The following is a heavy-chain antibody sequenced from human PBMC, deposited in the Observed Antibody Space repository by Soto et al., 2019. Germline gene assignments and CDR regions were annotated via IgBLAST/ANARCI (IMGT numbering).Heavy chain of an antibody. CDR2: INPNSGGT. Sequence: ASVKVSCKASGYTFTGYYMHWGRQAPGQGLEWMGWINPNSGGTNYAQKFQGRVTMTRDTSISTAYMELSRLRSDDTAVYYCARDRKKYCTNGVCYAFDIWGQGTMVTVSS. CDR1: GYTFTGYY. D-gene: IGHD2-8*01. J-gene: IGHJ3*02. CDR3: ARDRKKYCTNGVCYAFDI. V-gene: IGHV1-2*02.